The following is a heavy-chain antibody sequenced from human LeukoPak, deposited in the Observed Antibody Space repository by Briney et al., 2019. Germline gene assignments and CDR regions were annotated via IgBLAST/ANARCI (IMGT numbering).Heavy chain of an antibody. CDR3: ARLPPRGRFDP. CDR2: IYYSGST. J-gene: IGHJ5*02. D-gene: IGHD5-12*01. Sequence: PSETLSLTCTVSGGSISSYYWSWIRQPPGKGLEWIGYIYYSGSTNYNPSLKSRVTISVDTSKNQFSLKLSSVTAADTAVYYCARLPPRGRFDPWGQGTLVTVSS. CDR1: GGSISSYY. V-gene: IGHV4-59*01.